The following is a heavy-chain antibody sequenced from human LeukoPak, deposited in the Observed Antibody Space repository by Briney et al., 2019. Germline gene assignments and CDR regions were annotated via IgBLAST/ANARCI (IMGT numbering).Heavy chain of an antibody. CDR2: FDPEDGET. J-gene: IGHJ4*02. Sequence: ASVKVSCKVSGYTLTELSMHWVRQAPGKGLEWMGGFDPEDGETIYAQKFQGRVTMTEDTSTDTAYVELSSLRSEDTAVYYCATGFKLLPSFDYWGQGTLVTVSS. D-gene: IGHD2-15*01. V-gene: IGHV1-24*01. CDR3: ATGFKLLPSFDY. CDR1: GYTLTELS.